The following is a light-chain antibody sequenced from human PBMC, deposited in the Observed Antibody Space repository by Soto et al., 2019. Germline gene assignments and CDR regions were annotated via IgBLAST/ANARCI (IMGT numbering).Light chain of an antibody. CDR2: KGS. J-gene: IGKJ1*01. Sequence: DVQMTQSPSTLSASVGDKVTITCRASQSIRSTWLAWFQQRPGKAPNVLINKGSTLASGVSSRXXGSGSGTKFTLTISSLQPDDFATYFYQQYAAQSPWTFGQGTRVE. CDR3: QQYAAQSPWT. V-gene: IGKV1-5*03. CDR1: QSIRSTW.